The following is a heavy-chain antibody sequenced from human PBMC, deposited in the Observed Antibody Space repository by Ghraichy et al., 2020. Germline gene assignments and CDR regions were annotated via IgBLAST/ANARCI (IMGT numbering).Heavy chain of an antibody. CDR1: GLTFSSFP. V-gene: IGHV3-23*01. D-gene: IGHD6-19*01. CDR2: ITGSGGST. J-gene: IGHJ4*02. CDR3: AKDILGTGGWEFEY. Sequence: GGSLRLSCAASGLTFSSFPMSWVRQAPGKGLEWVSTITGSGGSTYYADSVKGRFTISRDNSKNTLYLQMNGLRAEDTAVYYCAKDILGTGGWEFEYWGQGTQVTVSS.